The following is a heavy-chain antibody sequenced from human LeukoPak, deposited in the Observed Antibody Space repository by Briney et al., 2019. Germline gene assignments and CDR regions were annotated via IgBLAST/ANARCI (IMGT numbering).Heavy chain of an antibody. CDR2: IYYSGST. V-gene: IGHV4-59*01. Sequence: PSETLSLTCTVSGGSISSYCWSWIRQPPGKGLEWIGYIYYSGSTNYNPSLKSRVTISVDTSKNQFSLKLSSGTAADTALFYWARGEYFRRTSFRFDPWGQGTLVTVSS. J-gene: IGHJ5*02. D-gene: IGHD2-2*01. CDR3: ARGEYFRRTSFRFDP. CDR1: GGSISSYC.